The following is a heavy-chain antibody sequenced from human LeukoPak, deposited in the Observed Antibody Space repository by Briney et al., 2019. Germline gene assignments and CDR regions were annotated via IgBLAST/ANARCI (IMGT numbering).Heavy chain of an antibody. CDR2: IKQDGSEK. CDR1: GFTFSSYW. V-gene: IGHV3-7*01. CDR3: AREGIAAAGTARSYYYYGMDV. J-gene: IGHJ6*02. Sequence: GGSLRLSCAASGFTFSSYWMSWVRQAPGKGLEWVANIKQDGSEKYYVDSVKGRFTISRDNAKNSLYLQMNSLRAEDTAVYYCAREGIAAAGTARSYYYYGMDVWGQGTTVTVSS. D-gene: IGHD6-13*01.